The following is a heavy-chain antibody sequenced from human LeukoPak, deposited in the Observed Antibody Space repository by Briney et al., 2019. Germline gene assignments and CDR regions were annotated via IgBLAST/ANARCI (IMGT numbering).Heavy chain of an antibody. J-gene: IGHJ5*02. Sequence: SETLSLTCTVSGGPISSSSFYWGWIRQPPGKGLEWIGTIYYSGSTFYNPSLKSRVTVSVDTSKNQFSLKLSSLTAADTAVYYCARRRGGSSGWTGEPTNWFDPWGQGTLVTVSS. CDR2: IYYSGST. V-gene: IGHV4-39*07. CDR3: ARRRGGSSGWTGEPTNWFDP. CDR1: GGPISSSSFY. D-gene: IGHD6-19*01.